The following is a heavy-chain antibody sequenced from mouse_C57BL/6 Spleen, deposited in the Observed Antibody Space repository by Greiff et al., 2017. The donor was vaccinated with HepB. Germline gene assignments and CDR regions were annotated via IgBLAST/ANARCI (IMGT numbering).Heavy chain of an antibody. V-gene: IGHV1-82*01. D-gene: IGHD2-4*01. Sequence: QVHVKQSGPELVKPGASVKISCKASGYAFSSSWMNWVKQRPGKGLEWIGRIYPGDGDTNYNGKFKGKATLTADKSSSTAYMQLSSLTSEDSAVYFCARSPLYYDSLAWFAYWGQGTLVTVSA. CDR3: ARSPLYYDSLAWFAY. CDR2: IYPGDGDT. J-gene: IGHJ3*01. CDR1: GYAFSSSW.